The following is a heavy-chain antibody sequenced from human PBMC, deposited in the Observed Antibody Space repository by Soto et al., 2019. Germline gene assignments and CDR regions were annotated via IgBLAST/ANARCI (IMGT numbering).Heavy chain of an antibody. Sequence: GGSLRLSCAASGFTFSSYAMSWVRQAPGKGLEWVSAISGSGGSTYYADSVKGRFTTSRDNSKNTLYLQMNSLRAEDTAVYYCARGADYYYYMGVWGKGTTVTVSS. J-gene: IGHJ6*03. V-gene: IGHV3-23*01. D-gene: IGHD3-10*01. CDR2: ISGSGGST. CDR1: GFTFSSYA. CDR3: ARGADYYYYMGV.